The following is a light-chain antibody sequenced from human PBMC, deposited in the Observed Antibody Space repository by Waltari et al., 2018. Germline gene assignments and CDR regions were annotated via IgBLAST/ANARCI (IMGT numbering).Light chain of an antibody. J-gene: IGKJ4*01. Sequence: DIQMTQHPSSLSASVGDRVTITCRASQSIRSYLNWYQEKPGKAPKLLIYAASSLQSGVQSSFSGSGSGTDFTLTISSLQPVEFATYYCQQSYSTPLTFGGGTKVEIK. CDR3: QQSYSTPLT. CDR2: AAS. V-gene: IGKV1-39*01. CDR1: QSIRSY.